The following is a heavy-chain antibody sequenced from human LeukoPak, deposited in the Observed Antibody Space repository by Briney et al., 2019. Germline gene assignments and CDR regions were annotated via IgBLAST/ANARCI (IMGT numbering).Heavy chain of an antibody. CDR1: GFTFSSYA. J-gene: IGHJ4*02. V-gene: IGHV3-23*01. CDR3: AKSGYSYGYTSRGYYFDY. D-gene: IGHD5-18*01. CDR2: ISGSGGST. Sequence: GGSLRLSCAASGFTFSSYAMSWVRQAPRKGLEWVSAISGSGGSTYYADSVKGRFTISRDNSKNTLYLQMNSLRAEDTAVYYCAKSGYSYGYTSRGYYFDYWGQGTLVTVSS.